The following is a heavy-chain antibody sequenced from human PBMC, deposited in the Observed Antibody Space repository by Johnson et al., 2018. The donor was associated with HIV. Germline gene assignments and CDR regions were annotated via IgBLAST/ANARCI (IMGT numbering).Heavy chain of an antibody. V-gene: IGHV3-20*04. CDR2: INWSGGGT. CDR1: GFKLYEYD. Sequence: VQLVESGGDVVRPGGSLRISCVASGFKLYEYDVSWVRQVPGKGLEWVSVINWSGGGTAYADSVTGRFTISRDNSKNTLYLQMNSLRAEDTAVYYCARSYPGSASVYRDAFDNWGQGTMVTVSS. D-gene: IGHD4-11*01. CDR3: ARSYPGSASVYRDAFDN. J-gene: IGHJ3*02.